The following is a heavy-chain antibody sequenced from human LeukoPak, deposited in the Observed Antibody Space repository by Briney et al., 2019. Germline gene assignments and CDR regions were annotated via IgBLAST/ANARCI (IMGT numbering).Heavy chain of an antibody. Sequence: SETLSLTCTVSGGSVSSSSYYWGWIRQPPGKGLEWIGSIYYRRSTYYNPSLKSRVTISVDTSTNQFSLKLTSVTAADTAVYFCARHADSGFGELAFDYWGQGTLVTVSS. J-gene: IGHJ4*02. V-gene: IGHV4-39*01. D-gene: IGHD3-10*01. CDR1: GGSVSSSSYY. CDR3: ARHADSGFGELAFDY. CDR2: IYYRRST.